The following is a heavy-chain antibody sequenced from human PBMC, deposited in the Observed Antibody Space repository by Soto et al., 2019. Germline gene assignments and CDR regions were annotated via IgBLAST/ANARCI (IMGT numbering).Heavy chain of an antibody. J-gene: IGHJ4*02. CDR3: ARRGDCSDTSCLTFGY. D-gene: IGHD2-2*01. CDR2: INYGEST. Sequence: QVQLQQWGAGLLKPSETLSLTCAVYGGSFSGYYWSWIRQPPGKGLEWIGEINYGESTNYNPSLKNRVTISVDTSKNQFSLKLSSVTAADTAVYYCARRGDCSDTSCLTFGYWGQGTLVTVSS. CDR1: GGSFSGYY. V-gene: IGHV4-34*01.